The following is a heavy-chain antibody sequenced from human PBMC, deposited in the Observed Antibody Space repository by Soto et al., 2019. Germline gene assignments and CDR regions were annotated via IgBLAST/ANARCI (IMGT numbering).Heavy chain of an antibody. CDR1: GYTFTGYY. Sequence: QVQLVQSGAEVKKPGASVKVSCKASGYTFTGYYMHWVRQAPGQGLEWMGWINPNSGGTNYAQKFQGRVTMTRDTSISTAYMELSRLRSDDTAVYYCARGDCGSCYSGWFDPWGQGTLVTVSS. CDR3: ARGDCGSCYSGWFDP. J-gene: IGHJ5*02. D-gene: IGHD2-15*01. V-gene: IGHV1-2*02. CDR2: INPNSGGT.